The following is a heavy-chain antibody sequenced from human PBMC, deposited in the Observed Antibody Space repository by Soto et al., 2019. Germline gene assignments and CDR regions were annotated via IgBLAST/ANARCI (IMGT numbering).Heavy chain of an antibody. CDR2: VSAYNGNT. Sequence: QVQLVQSGAEVKKPGASVKVSCKASGYTFSNDAITWVRQAPGQGLEWMGWVSAYNGNTNYAQKFKGRVTMTTDTSTSTAYMEIRSLRYDDTAVYFCARASRYYWNYMMYWDQGTLVTVSS. J-gene: IGHJ4*02. D-gene: IGHD1-7*01. CDR1: GYTFSNDA. CDR3: ARASRYYWNYMMY. V-gene: IGHV1-18*01.